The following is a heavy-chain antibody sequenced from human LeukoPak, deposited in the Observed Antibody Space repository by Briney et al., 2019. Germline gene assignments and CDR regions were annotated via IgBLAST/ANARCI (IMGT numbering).Heavy chain of an antibody. CDR2: IRYDGSNK. Sequence: GGSLRLSCAASGFTFSSYGMHWVRQAPGKGLEWVAFIRYDGSNKYYADSVKGRFTISRDNSKNTLYLQMNSLSAEDTAVYYCAKVFYGSGSYYPYNWFDPWGQGTLVTVSS. V-gene: IGHV3-30*02. CDR1: GFTFSSYG. CDR3: AKVFYGSGSYYPYNWFDP. J-gene: IGHJ5*02. D-gene: IGHD3-10*01.